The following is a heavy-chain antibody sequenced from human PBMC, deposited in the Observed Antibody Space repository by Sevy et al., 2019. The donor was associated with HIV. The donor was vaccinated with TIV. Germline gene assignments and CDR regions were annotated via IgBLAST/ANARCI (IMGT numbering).Heavy chain of an antibody. CDR3: AKDFRPYRAAVFDY. Sequence: GGSLRLSCVASGFTFNFYAMSWVRQAPGKGLEWVSSIGGSGGSTYYADSVKGRFTISRDNSKNTLSLQMDSLRAEDTVVYYCAKDFRPYRAAVFDYWGQGALVTVSS. CDR1: GFTFNFYA. CDR2: IGGSGGST. J-gene: IGHJ4*02. D-gene: IGHD6-25*01. V-gene: IGHV3-23*01.